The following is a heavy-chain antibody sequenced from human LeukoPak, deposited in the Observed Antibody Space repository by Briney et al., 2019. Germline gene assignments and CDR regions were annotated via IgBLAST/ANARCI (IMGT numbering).Heavy chain of an antibody. CDR3: ARGKYDDSSGYYLFDY. V-gene: IGHV1-18*01. CDR1: VYTFTNYG. CDR2: ISAYKGDT. Sequence: SVKVSCKTSVYTFTNYGIAWVRQAPGQGLEWMGWISAYKGDTKYAQKFQGRVTMSTDTSTTTAYMELRSLRSEDTAVYYCARGKYDDSSGYYLFDYWGQGTLVTVSS. J-gene: IGHJ4*02. D-gene: IGHD3-22*01.